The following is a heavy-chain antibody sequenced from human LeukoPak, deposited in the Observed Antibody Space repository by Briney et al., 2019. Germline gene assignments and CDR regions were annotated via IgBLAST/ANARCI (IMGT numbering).Heavy chain of an antibody. V-gene: IGHV3-23*01. CDR2: INGSGGST. CDR3: AKLGVNNDFWSGYFDY. Sequence: PGGSLRLSCAASGFTFSSYAMSWVRQAPGKGLEWVSVINGSGGSTSYADSVKGRFTISRDNSKNTLYLQMNSLRAEDTAVYYCAKLGVNNDFWSGYFDYWGQGTLVTVSS. D-gene: IGHD3-3*01. J-gene: IGHJ4*02. CDR1: GFTFSSYA.